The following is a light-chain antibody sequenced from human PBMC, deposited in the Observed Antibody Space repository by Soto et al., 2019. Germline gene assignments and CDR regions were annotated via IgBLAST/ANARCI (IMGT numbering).Light chain of an antibody. Sequence: DIQMTQSPSTLPASVGDRVTITCRASQSISNWLAWYQQKPGKAPQLLIYKASILERGVSSRHSGSGSSTEFNLPISSLQPDDYATYYCQQYNSYLWSFGQGTKVEVK. CDR1: QSISNW. V-gene: IGKV1-5*03. CDR2: KAS. CDR3: QQYNSYLWS. J-gene: IGKJ1*01.